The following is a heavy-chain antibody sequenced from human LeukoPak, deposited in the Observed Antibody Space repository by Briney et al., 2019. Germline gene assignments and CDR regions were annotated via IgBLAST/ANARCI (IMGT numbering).Heavy chain of an antibody. Sequence: SVEVSCKASGGTFSSYAISWVRQAPGQGLEWMGRIIPILGIANYAQKFQGRVTITADKSTSTAYMELSSLRSEDTAVYYCARERPGYSSGWRAFDYWGQGTLVTVSS. CDR3: ARERPGYSSGWRAFDY. V-gene: IGHV1-69*04. D-gene: IGHD6-19*01. CDR2: IIPILGIA. J-gene: IGHJ4*02. CDR1: GGTFSSYA.